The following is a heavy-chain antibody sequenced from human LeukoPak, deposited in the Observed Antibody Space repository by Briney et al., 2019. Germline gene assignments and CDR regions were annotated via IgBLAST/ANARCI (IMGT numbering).Heavy chain of an antibody. CDR1: GFTFSSYA. D-gene: IGHD1-26*01. J-gene: IGHJ4*02. V-gene: IGHV3-30*01. Sequence: PGRSLRLSCAASGFTFSSYAMHWVRQAPGKGLEWVAVISYDGSNKYYADSVKGRFTISRDNSKNTLYLQMNSLRAEDTAVYYCARDPPLRGSFPDYWGQGTLVTVSS. CDR3: ARDPPLRGSFPDY. CDR2: ISYDGSNK.